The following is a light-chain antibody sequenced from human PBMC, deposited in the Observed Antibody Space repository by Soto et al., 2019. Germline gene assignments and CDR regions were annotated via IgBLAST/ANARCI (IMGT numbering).Light chain of an antibody. Sequence: IQLTQSPSSLSASVGDRVTISCRASQGNNSFVAWYQQKSGKAPKLLIYAASTLQSGVPSRSSGSGSGTDFTLTISSLQPEDFATYYCQQLNDRRFSFGQGTKVDIK. J-gene: IGKJ2*01. V-gene: IGKV1-9*01. CDR3: QQLNDRRFS. CDR1: QGNNSF. CDR2: AAS.